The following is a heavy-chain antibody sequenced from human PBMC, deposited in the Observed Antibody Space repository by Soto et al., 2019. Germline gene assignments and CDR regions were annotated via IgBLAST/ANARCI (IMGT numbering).Heavy chain of an antibody. CDR2: TYYRSKWYN. J-gene: IGHJ6*02. CDR3: VRDQRCLASQDPSYGMDV. D-gene: IGHD6-25*01. CDR1: GDSVSSYTAA. Sequence: PSQTLSLTCAISGDSVSSYTAAWNWIRQSPSRGLEWLGRTYYRSKWYNDYAVSVKSRITINPDTSKNQFSLQLDSVIPEDAAVYYCVRDQRCLASQDPSYGMDVWGQGTTVTVFS. V-gene: IGHV6-1*01.